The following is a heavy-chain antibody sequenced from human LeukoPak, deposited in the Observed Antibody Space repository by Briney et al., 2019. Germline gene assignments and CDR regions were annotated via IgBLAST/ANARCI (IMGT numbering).Heavy chain of an antibody. CDR1: GFTFSSYD. CDR2: IGTAGDP. Sequence: QPGGSLRLSCAASGFTFSSYDMHWVRQATGKGLEWVSAIGTAGDPYYPGSVKGRFTISRENAKNSLYLQMNSLRAGDTAVYYCARGFGWFGELSDAFDIWGQGTMVTVSS. J-gene: IGHJ3*02. V-gene: IGHV3-13*05. CDR3: ARGFGWFGELSDAFDI. D-gene: IGHD3-10*01.